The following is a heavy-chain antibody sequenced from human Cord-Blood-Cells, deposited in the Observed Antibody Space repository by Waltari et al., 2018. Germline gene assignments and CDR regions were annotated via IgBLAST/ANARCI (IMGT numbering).Heavy chain of an antibody. D-gene: IGHD5-12*01. V-gene: IGHV4-34*01. CDR3: ARISVDIVATNDY. CDR2: INHRGST. Sequence: QVQLQQWGAGLLKPSETLSLTCAVYGGSFSAYYRSWIRQPPGKGREWIGEINHRGSTNYNPSLKSRVTISVDTSKNQFSLKLSSVTAADTAVYYCARISVDIVATNDYWGQGTLVTVSS. J-gene: IGHJ4*02. CDR1: GGSFSAYY.